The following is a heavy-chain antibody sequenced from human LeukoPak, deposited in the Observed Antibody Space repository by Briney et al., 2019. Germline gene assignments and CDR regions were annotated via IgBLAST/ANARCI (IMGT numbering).Heavy chain of an antibody. CDR2: IAGGGAST. J-gene: IGHJ4*02. V-gene: IGHV3-23*01. CDR1: GFTVSSYA. CDR3: GKLYFVQAGYFVY. D-gene: IGHD2-8*01. Sequence: GRSLRLSCAASGFTVSSYAMSSGRQAAGKGLEWVAAIAGGGASTYYADSVKCRFTMSRDNSQNTLYLQMHSLRADDTAVYYCGKLYFVQAGYFVYWGQDPLDTVSS.